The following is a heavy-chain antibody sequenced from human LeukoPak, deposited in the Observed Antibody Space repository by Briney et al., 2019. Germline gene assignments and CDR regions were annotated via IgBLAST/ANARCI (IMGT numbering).Heavy chain of an antibody. Sequence: AASVKVSCKASGYTFTSYDINWVRQATGQGLEWMGWMNPNSGNTGYAQKFQGRVTITRNTSISTAYMELSSLRSEDTAVYYCARGGYSSSTLLYYYYYMDVWGKGTTVTVSS. J-gene: IGHJ6*03. D-gene: IGHD5-18*01. CDR1: GYTFTSYD. CDR3: ARGGYSSSTLLYYYYYMDV. V-gene: IGHV1-8*01. CDR2: MNPNSGNT.